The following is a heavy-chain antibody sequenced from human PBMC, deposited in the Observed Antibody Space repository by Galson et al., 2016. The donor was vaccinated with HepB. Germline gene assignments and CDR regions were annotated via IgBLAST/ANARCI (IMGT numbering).Heavy chain of an antibody. CDR3: ARTRGYNHGKRIDY. J-gene: IGHJ4*02. Sequence: SLRLSCAASGFTFYNFALHWFRQAPGKGLEWVAVISSDGVNKYYADSVKGRFTISRDNPKNTLSLQMNNLRADDTAVYFCARTRGYNHGKRIDYWGPGTLVTVSS. CDR1: GFTFYNFA. CDR2: ISSDGVNK. D-gene: IGHD1-1*01. V-gene: IGHV3-30-3*01.